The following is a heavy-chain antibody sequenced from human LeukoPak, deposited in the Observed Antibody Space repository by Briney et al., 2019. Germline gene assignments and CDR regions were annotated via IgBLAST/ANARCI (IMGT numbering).Heavy chain of an antibody. CDR3: ASARGSNYGSLGD. D-gene: IGHD5-18*01. Sequence: KPGGSLRLSCAASGFTFSSYWMSWVRQAPGKGLEWVSYISSSSSYTNYADSVKGRFTISRDNAKNSLYLQMNSLRAEDTAVYYCASARGSNYGSLGDWGQGTLVTVSS. V-gene: IGHV3-11*03. J-gene: IGHJ4*02. CDR1: GFTFSSYW. CDR2: ISSSSSYT.